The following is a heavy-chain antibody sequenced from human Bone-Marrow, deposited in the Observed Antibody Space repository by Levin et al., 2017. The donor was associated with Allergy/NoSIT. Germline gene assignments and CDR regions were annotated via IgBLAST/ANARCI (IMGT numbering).Heavy chain of an antibody. V-gene: IGHV3-30*03. CDR2: VSYDGNDK. CDR1: GFTFTDYA. D-gene: IGHD6-19*01. CDR3: ATLGSLAVAGADDFDH. Sequence: PGGSLRLSCIASGFTFTDYAMHWVRQAPGKGLEWVAMVSYDGNDKNYVDSVKGRFIISRDNSKNTLYLQMDRLTTEDMATYYCATLGSLAVAGADDFDHWGQGIVVTVSS. J-gene: IGHJ4*02.